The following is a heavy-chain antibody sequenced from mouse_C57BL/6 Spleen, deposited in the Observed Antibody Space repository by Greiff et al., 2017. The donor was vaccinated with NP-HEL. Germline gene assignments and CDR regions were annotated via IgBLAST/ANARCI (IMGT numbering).Heavy chain of an antibody. CDR1: GFTFSSYA. CDR3: TREGGYYGSRRDWFAY. CDR2: ISSGGDYI. V-gene: IGHV5-9-1*02. Sequence: EVMLVESGEGLVKPGGSLKLSCAASGFTFSSYAMSWVRQTPEKRLEWVAYISSGGDYIYYADTVKGRFTISRDNARNTLYLQMSSLKSEDTAMYYCTREGGYYGSRRDWFAYWGQGTLVTVSA. D-gene: IGHD1-1*01. J-gene: IGHJ3*01.